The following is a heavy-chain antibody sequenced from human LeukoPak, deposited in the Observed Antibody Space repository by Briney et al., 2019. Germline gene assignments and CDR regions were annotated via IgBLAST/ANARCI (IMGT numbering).Heavy chain of an antibody. CDR3: ARDLPRGYSYGHDAFDI. J-gene: IGHJ3*02. D-gene: IGHD5-18*01. CDR1: GFTFSSYS. Sequence: GGSLRLSCAASGFTFSSYSMNWVRQAPGKGLEWVSSISSSSSYIYYADSVKGRFTISRDNAKNSLYLQMNSLRAEDTAVYYCARDLPRGYSYGHDAFDIWGQGTMVTVSS. CDR2: ISSSSSYI. V-gene: IGHV3-21*01.